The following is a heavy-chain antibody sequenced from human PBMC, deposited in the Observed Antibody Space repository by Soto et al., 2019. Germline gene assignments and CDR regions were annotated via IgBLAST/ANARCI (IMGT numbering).Heavy chain of an antibody. Sequence: GGSLRLSCAASGFTFSNYAMSWVRQAPGKGLEWVSAITGPGGSRFYADSVEGRFTISRDNSRNTLFLLLTSLTPEDTAVYYCAKERAALDRPYYFDSWGPGTLVTVSS. CDR2: ITGPGGSR. D-gene: IGHD6-13*01. J-gene: IGHJ4*02. CDR3: AKERAALDRPYYFDS. V-gene: IGHV3-23*01. CDR1: GFTFSNYA.